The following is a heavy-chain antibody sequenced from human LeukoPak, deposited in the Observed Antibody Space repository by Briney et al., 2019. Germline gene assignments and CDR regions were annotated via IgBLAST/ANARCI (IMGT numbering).Heavy chain of an antibody. CDR1: GYTFTGYY. CDR3: ARDPYDILTGYPDY. Sequence: VASVKVSCKASGYTFTGYYMHWVRQAPGQGLEWMGWINPNSGGTNYAQKFQGRVTMTRDTSISTAYMELSRLRSDDTAVYYCARDPYDILTGYPDYWGQGTLVTVSS. CDR2: INPNSGGT. D-gene: IGHD3-9*01. V-gene: IGHV1-2*02. J-gene: IGHJ4*02.